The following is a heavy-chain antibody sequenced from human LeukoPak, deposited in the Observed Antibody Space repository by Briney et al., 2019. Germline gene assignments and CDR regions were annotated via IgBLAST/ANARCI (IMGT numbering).Heavy chain of an antibody. CDR3: ARGREGIVVVPAAMIYFDY. J-gene: IGHJ4*02. CDR2: IYYSGST. Sequence: SETLSLTCTVSGGSISSGDYYWSWIRQPPGKGLEWIGYIYYSGSTYYNPSLKSRVTISVDTSKNQFSLKLSSVTAADTAVYYCARGREGIVVVPAAMIYFDYWGQGTLVTVSS. D-gene: IGHD2-2*01. V-gene: IGHV4-30-4*01. CDR1: GGSISSGDYY.